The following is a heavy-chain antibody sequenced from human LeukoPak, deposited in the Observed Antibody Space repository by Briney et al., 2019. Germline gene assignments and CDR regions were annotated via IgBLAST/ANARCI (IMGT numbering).Heavy chain of an antibody. V-gene: IGHV3-23*01. CDR3: AKTNCSGGSCYSDFDY. CDR1: GFTFSSYA. CDR2: ISGSGGSK. D-gene: IGHD2-15*01. Sequence: GGSLRLSCAASGFTFSSYAMSWVRQAPGKGLEWVSAISGSGGSKYYADSVTGRFTISRDNSKNTLYLQMNSLRAEDTAVYYCAKTNCSGGSCYSDFDYWGQGTLVTVSS. J-gene: IGHJ4*02.